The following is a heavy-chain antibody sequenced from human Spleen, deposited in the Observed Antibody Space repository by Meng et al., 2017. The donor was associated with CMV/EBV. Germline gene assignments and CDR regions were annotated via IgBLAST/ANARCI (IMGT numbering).Heavy chain of an antibody. D-gene: IGHD2-2*01. CDR1: GFTFSNYA. Sequence: GESLKISCAASGFTFSNYAMHWVRQAPGKGLEWVSYISSSGSTIYYADSVKGRFTISRDNAKNSLYLQMNSLRAEDTAVYYCARYCSSTSCYRNYYYGMDVWGQGTTVTVSS. CDR2: ISSSGSTI. CDR3: ARYCSSTSCYRNYYYGMDV. V-gene: IGHV3-48*03. J-gene: IGHJ6*02.